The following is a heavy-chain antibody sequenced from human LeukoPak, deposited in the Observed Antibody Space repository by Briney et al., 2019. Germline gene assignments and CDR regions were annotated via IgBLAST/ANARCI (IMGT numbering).Heavy chain of an antibody. J-gene: IGHJ3*02. CDR2: IYSDGST. CDR3: AKEFWSGYYQLDAFDI. CDR1: GFIVCGKY. Sequence: GGSLRLSCAASGFIVCGKYMTWVRQAPGKGLEWVSIIYSDGSTYYADSVKGRFTVSRDNSKNTVYLQMNSLRAEDTAVYYCAKEFWSGYYQLDAFDIWGQGTMVTVSS. D-gene: IGHD3-3*01. V-gene: IGHV3-53*01.